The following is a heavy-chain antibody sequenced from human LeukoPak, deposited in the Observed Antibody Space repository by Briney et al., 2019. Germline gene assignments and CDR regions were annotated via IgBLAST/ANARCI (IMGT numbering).Heavy chain of an antibody. D-gene: IGHD3-3*02. CDR1: GGSISSGDYY. V-gene: IGHV4-30-4*01. Sequence: SQTLSLTCTVSGGSISSGDYYRSWIRQPPGKGLEWVGYIYYSGSTYYNPSLKSRVTISVDTSKNQFSLKLSSVTAADTAVYYCARGGRALGWFDPWGQGTLVTVSS. J-gene: IGHJ5*02. CDR3: ARGGRALGWFDP. CDR2: IYYSGST.